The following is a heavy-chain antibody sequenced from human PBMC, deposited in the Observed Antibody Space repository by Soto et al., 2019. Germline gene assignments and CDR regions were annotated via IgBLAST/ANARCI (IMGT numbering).Heavy chain of an antibody. J-gene: IGHJ4*02. CDR3: ASVYMVRGVVKPGDC. CDR2: INHIGTT. Sequence: QVQLQQWGAGLLKPSETLSLTCAVYCGSFNTHYWTWIRQPPRKGLEWIGEINHIGTTNYHPSLKSRVTIPGHTSTNQVSLRRSSVTAADTALYFCASVYMVRGVVKPGDCWGQGTLVTVSS. D-gene: IGHD3-10*01. V-gene: IGHV4-34*02. CDR1: CGSFNTHY.